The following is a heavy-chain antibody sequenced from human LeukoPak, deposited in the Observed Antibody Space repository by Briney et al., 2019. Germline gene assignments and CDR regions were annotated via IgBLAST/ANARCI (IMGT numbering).Heavy chain of an antibody. CDR3: ARENYYDSSGHDY. D-gene: IGHD3-22*01. Sequence: GGSLRLSCAASGFTFSNFPMHWVRQAPGKGLEWVANIKQDGGEKYYVDSVKGRFTISRDNAKNSLYLQMNSLRAEDTAVYYCARENYYDSSGHDYWGQGTLVTVSS. CDR1: GFTFSNFP. V-gene: IGHV3-7*01. J-gene: IGHJ4*02. CDR2: IKQDGGEK.